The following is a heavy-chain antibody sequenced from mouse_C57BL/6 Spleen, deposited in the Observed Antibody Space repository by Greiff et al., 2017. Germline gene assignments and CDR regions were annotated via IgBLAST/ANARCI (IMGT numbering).Heavy chain of an antibody. Sequence: VQLKQSGPELVKPGASVKISCKASGYSFTDYNMNWVKQSNGKSLEWIGVINPNYGTTSYNQKFKGKATLTVDQSSSTAYMQLNSLTSEDSAVYYGARGGFYGSSYDWYFDVWGTGTTVTVSS. D-gene: IGHD1-1*01. CDR2: INPNYGTT. J-gene: IGHJ1*03. CDR1: GYSFTDYN. CDR3: ARGGFYGSSYDWYFDV. V-gene: IGHV1-39*01.